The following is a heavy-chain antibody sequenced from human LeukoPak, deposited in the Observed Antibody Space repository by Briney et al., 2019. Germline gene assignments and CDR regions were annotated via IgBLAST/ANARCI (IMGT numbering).Heavy chain of an antibody. CDR1: GFTFSSYW. V-gene: IGHV3-7*01. CDR3: ARDLRQSITGTWFDP. CDR2: IKQDGSQK. J-gene: IGHJ5*02. D-gene: IGHD1-20*01. Sequence: GGSLRLSCAASGFTFSSYWMSWVRQAPGKGLEWVANIKQDGSQKYYVDSVKGRFTISRDNAKNSLYLQMTSLRAEDTAVYYCARDLRQSITGTWFDPWGQGTLVTVSS.